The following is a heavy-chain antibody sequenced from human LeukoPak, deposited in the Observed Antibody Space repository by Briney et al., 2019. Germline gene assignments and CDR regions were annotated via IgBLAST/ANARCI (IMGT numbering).Heavy chain of an antibody. CDR1: GFTFSSYA. V-gene: IGHV3-23*01. Sequence: PGGSLRLSCAASGFTFSSYAMSWVRQAPGKGLEWVSAISGSGGSTYYADSVKGRFTISRDDSKNTLYLQMNSLRAEDTAVYYCAKAHYSGYKLLDYWGQGTLVTVSS. D-gene: IGHD5-12*01. J-gene: IGHJ4*02. CDR2: ISGSGGST. CDR3: AKAHYSGYKLLDY.